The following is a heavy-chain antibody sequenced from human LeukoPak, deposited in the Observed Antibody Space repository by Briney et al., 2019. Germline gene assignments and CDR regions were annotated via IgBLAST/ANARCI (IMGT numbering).Heavy chain of an antibody. CDR1: GFTFDDYA. CDR3: IKDLRLDLHLDNFET. CDR2: ISWDGANS. Sequence: PGGSLRLSSAASGFTFDDYAMHWVRQVPGKGLEWVSSISWDGANSVHADAVKGRFTISRDNAKNSLYLQMNNLRPDGTALYYCIKDLRLDLHLDNFETWGQGTMVTVSS. D-gene: IGHD1-7*01. V-gene: IGHV3-9*01. J-gene: IGHJ3*02.